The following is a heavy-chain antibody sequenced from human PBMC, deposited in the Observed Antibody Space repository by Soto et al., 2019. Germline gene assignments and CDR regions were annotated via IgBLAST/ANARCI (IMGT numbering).Heavy chain of an antibody. D-gene: IGHD6-19*01. J-gene: IGHJ4*02. Sequence: PGESLKISCKGSGHSFTTYWIGWVRQMPGKGLECMGIIYPGDSDTRYSPSFQGQVTIPADKSISTAYLQWSSLKASDTAMYYCAREVWAVAGYDYWGQGTLVTVSS. V-gene: IGHV5-51*01. CDR3: AREVWAVAGYDY. CDR1: GHSFTTYW. CDR2: IYPGDSDT.